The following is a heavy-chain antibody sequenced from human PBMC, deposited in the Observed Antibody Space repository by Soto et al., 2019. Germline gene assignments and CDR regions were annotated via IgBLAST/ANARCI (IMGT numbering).Heavy chain of an antibody. Sequence: SLRLSCAASGFTFSSYWMSWVRQAPGKGLEWVANIKQDGREKYYVDSVKGRFTLSRDNAQNSLYLQMNSLRAEDTAVYYCARHYCSGGSCLFGPWGQGTLVTAPQ. D-gene: IGHD2-15*01. V-gene: IGHV3-7*01. J-gene: IGHJ5*02. CDR2: IKQDGREK. CDR3: ARHYCSGGSCLFGP. CDR1: GFTFSSYW.